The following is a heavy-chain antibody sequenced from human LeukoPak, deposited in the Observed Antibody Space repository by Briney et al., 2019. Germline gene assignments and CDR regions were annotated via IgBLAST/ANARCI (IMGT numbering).Heavy chain of an antibody. CDR2: INPSGGST. J-gene: IGHJ6*03. D-gene: IGHD6-13*01. CDR1: GYTFTSYY. Sequence: ASVKVSCKASGYTFTSYYMHWVRQAPGQGLEWMGIINPSGGSTSYAQKFQGRVTMTRDMSTSTVYMELSSLRSEDTAVHYCARGEAAADPDYYYYYYMDVWGKGTTVTVSS. V-gene: IGHV1-46*01. CDR3: ARGEAAADPDYYYYYYMDV.